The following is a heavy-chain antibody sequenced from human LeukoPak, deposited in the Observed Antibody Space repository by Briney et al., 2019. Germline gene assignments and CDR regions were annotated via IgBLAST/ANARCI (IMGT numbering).Heavy chain of an antibody. J-gene: IGHJ4*02. V-gene: IGHV1-46*01. CDR1: GYTFIRYY. CDR2: INPSGGST. Sequence: GASVKVSCKASGYTFIRYYMHWVRQAPGQGLEWMGIINPSGGSTSYAQKFQGRVTMTRDTSISTAYMELSRLGSDDTAVYYCARENSDWAFDYWGQETLVSVSS. CDR3: ARENSDWAFDY. D-gene: IGHD6-19*01.